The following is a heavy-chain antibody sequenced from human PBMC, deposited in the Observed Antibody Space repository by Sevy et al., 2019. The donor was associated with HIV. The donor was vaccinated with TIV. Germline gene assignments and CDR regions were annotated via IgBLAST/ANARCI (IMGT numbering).Heavy chain of an antibody. CDR1: GDSVSSNSAA. Sequence: SQTLSLTCAISGDSVSSNSAAWNWIRQSPSRGLEWLGRTYYRSKWYNDYAVSVKSRITINPDTSKNQFSLQLNSVTPEDTAVYYCARNPPYCSSTSGHFDYWGQGTLVTVSS. D-gene: IGHD2-2*01. CDR2: TYYRSKWYN. CDR3: ARNPPYCSSTSGHFDY. J-gene: IGHJ4*02. V-gene: IGHV6-1*01.